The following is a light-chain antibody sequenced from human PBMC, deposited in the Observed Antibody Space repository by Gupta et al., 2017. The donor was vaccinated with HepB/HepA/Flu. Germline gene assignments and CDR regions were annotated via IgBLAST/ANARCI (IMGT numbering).Light chain of an antibody. CDR3: AAWDDSLNGVV. CDR1: SSNIGTQT. Sequence: QSVLTQPPSASGTPGQRVTISCSGSSSNIGTQTVNWYQQLPGAAPKLLISNTNQRPSGVPDRFSGSKSGTSASLAISGLQSEDEADYYCAAWDDSLNGVVFGGGTKLTVL. CDR2: NTN. J-gene: IGLJ2*01. V-gene: IGLV1-44*01.